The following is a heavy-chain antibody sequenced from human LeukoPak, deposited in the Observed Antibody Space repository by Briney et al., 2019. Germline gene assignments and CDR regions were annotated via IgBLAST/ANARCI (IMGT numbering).Heavy chain of an antibody. J-gene: IGHJ4*02. D-gene: IGHD6-19*01. V-gene: IGHV3-23*01. CDR2: ISGSGGST. Sequence: HPGGSLRLSCAASGFTFSSYAMSWVRQAPGKGLEWVSAISGSGGSTYYADSVKGRFTISRDNSKNTPYLQMNSLRAEDTAVYYCAKGGFDSSGWYENWGQGTLVTVSS. CDR1: GFTFSSYA. CDR3: AKGGFDSSGWYEN.